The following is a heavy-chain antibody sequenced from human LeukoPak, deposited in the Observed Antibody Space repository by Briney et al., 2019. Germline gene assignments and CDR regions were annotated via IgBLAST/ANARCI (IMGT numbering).Heavy chain of an antibody. Sequence: SETLSLTCTVSGGSINSGGYYWSWIRQHPGKSLEWIGYIYYSGSTYYNPSLKSRVTISVDKSKNQFSLRLSSVTAADTAVYYCARLGYCSGGSCPWDYYYYMDVWGKGTTVTVSS. CDR2: IYYSGST. CDR1: GGSINSGGYY. CDR3: ARLGYCSGGSCPWDYYYYMDV. D-gene: IGHD2-15*01. J-gene: IGHJ6*03. V-gene: IGHV4-31*03.